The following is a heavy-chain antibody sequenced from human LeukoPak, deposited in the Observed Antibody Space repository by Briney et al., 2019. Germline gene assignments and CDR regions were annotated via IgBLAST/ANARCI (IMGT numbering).Heavy chain of an antibody. Sequence: PGGSLRLSCAASGFTFSSYAMSWVRRAPGKGLEWVSAISGSGGSTYYADSVKGRFTISRDNSKNTLYLQMNSLRAEDTAVYYSAKRKRYSYDHFDYWGQGTLVTVSS. D-gene: IGHD5-18*01. CDR2: ISGSGGST. CDR1: GFTFSSYA. V-gene: IGHV3-23*01. CDR3: AKRKRYSYDHFDY. J-gene: IGHJ4*02.